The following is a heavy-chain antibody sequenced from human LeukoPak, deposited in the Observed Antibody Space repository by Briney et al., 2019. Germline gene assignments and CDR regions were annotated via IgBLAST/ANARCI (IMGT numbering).Heavy chain of an antibody. V-gene: IGHV4-31*03. Sequence: SQTLSLTCNVSGVSVSDGRYYWTWIRQHPGKGLEWIVYKYYSGSAKYNPSLKSRLTVSIDTSKNQFSLQLSSVTAADTVTYDCATPYCSSISCLDVFNMWGQGTRVTVSS. D-gene: IGHD2-2*01. J-gene: IGHJ3*02. CDR3: ATPYCSSISCLDVFNM. CDR2: KYYSGSA. CDR1: GVSVSDGRYY.